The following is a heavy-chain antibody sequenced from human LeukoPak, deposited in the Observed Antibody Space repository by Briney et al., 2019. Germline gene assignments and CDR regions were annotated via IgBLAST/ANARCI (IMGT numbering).Heavy chain of an antibody. Sequence: PSETLSLTCTVSGGSISSSTYYWGWIRQPPGKGLEWIGSIYYSGSTYYNPSLRSRVTISIDTSKNQFSLRLNSVTAADTAVYYCASPSGSGANSAYWGQGTLVTVSS. J-gene: IGHJ4*02. CDR1: GGSISSSTYY. CDR2: IYYSGST. V-gene: IGHV4-39*01. CDR3: ASPSGSGANSAY. D-gene: IGHD3-10*01.